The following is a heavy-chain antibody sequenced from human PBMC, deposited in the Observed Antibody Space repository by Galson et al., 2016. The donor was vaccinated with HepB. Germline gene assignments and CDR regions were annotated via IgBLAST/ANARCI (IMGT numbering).Heavy chain of an antibody. Sequence: SLRLSCAVSGFTFSNYAMNWVRQAPGKGLEWVSAISGSGGRTYYTDSVKGRFTVSRDNSKNTLYLQMNSLRAEDTAVYYCARDSWYGGKAGENYFDYWGQGTLVTVSS. V-gene: IGHV3-23*01. CDR3: ARDSWYGGKAGENYFDY. CDR2: ISGSGGRT. D-gene: IGHD4-23*01. CDR1: GFTFSNYA. J-gene: IGHJ4*02.